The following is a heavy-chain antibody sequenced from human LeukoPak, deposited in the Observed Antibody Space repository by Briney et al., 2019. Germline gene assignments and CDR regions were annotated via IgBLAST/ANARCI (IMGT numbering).Heavy chain of an antibody. CDR1: GGSISSYY. Sequence: PSETLSLTCTVSGGSISSYYWSWIRQPPGKGLEWIGYIYYTGSTNYNPSLKSRVTISVDTSKNQFSLKLSSVTAADTAVYYCARGPAATYDYYYYYDMDVWGKGTTVTISS. V-gene: IGHV4-59*01. CDR2: IYYTGST. D-gene: IGHD2-2*01. CDR3: ARGPAATYDYYYYYDMDV. J-gene: IGHJ6*03.